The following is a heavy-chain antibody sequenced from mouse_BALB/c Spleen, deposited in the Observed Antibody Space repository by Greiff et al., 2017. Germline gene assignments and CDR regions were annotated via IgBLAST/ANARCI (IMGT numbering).Heavy chain of an antibody. V-gene: IGHV1-87*01. CDR1: GYTFTSYW. CDR3: ARGDGY. Sequence: QVQLQQSGAELARPGASVKLSCKASGYTFTSYWMQWVKQRPGQGLEWIGAIYPGDGDTRYTQKFKGKATLTADKSSSTAYMQLSSLASEDSAVYYCARGDGYWGQGTLVTVSA. J-gene: IGHJ3*02. CDR2: IYPGDGDT.